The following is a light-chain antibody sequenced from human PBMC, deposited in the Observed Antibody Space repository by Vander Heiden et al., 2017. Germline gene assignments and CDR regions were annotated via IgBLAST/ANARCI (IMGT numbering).Light chain of an antibody. V-gene: IGKV3-11*01. J-gene: IGKJ5*01. Sequence: DILLTQSPATLSLSPGERATLSCRASQSVSGSLAWYQQNPGQAPRLLIYAASNRASGIPARFSGSGSGTDFTLTISSLEPDDFAVYYCQQRSTFGQGTRLEIK. CDR1: QSVSGS. CDR2: AAS. CDR3: QQRST.